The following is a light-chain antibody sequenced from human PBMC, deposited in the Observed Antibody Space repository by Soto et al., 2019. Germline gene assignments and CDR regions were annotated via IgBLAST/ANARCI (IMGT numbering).Light chain of an antibody. V-gene: IGKV3-15*01. CDR3: QQYNEWPPGT. Sequence: EIVMTQSPATLSVSPGERVTLSCRASQNFSSNLAWYQQKPGQAPRLLIYGASNRATGIPASFSGSGSGTEFTLTISSLQSENFAVYYCQQYNEWPPGTFGQGTEVEIK. J-gene: IGKJ1*01. CDR2: GAS. CDR1: QNFSSN.